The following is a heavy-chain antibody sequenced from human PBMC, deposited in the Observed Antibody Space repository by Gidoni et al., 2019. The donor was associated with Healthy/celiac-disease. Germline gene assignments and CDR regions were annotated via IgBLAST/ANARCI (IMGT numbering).Heavy chain of an antibody. CDR2: IIPIFGTA. CDR1: GGTFSSYA. D-gene: IGHD3-3*01. Sequence: QVQLVQSGAEVKKPGSSVKVSCKAPGGTFSSYAISWVRQAPGQGLEWMGGIIPIFGTATSAQKFQGRVTITADESTSTAYMELSSLRSEDTAVYYCARAGDSGFLEWSRNYYYYGMDVWGQGTTVTVSS. J-gene: IGHJ6*02. V-gene: IGHV1-69*01. CDR3: ARAGDSGFLEWSRNYYYYGMDV.